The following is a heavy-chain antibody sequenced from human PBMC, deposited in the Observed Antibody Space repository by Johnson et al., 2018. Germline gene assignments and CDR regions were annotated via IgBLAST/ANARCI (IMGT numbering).Heavy chain of an antibody. CDR2: VTSDGSAT. V-gene: IGHV3-74*01. CDR3: ARHYSPSYYYTMDF. D-gene: IGHD5-18*01. CDR1: GFPLSSFW. J-gene: IGHJ6*02. Sequence: VQLQEAGGGLVQPGGSLRLSCVASGFPLSSFWMHWVRQAPGKGLVWVSRVTSDGSATNYADSVKSRFTISRDNAKNTVYLQMNMLKVEDSAIYYCARHYSPSYYYTMDFWGQGTTVTVSS.